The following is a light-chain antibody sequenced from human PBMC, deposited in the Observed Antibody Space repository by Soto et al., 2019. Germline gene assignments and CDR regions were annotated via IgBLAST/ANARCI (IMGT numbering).Light chain of an antibody. CDR1: QVIGSRY. Sequence: EIEMTQSPGTLSLSPGERATISCRASQVIGSRYLAWYHQKTGQAPRLLIYGASIRATGIPDRLSGGGSGTEFTLTISRLEPEDFGVYYCQQFGSSIPHTFGQGTKLEIK. CDR3: QQFGSSIPHT. V-gene: IGKV3-20*01. J-gene: IGKJ2*01. CDR2: GAS.